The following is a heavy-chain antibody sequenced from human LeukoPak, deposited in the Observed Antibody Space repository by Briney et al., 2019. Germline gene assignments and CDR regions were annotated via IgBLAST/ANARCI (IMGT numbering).Heavy chain of an antibody. CDR3: ATPLSYPDAFDI. V-gene: IGHV3-30*02. CDR1: GLTFSIYG. Sequence: GGSLRLSCAVSGLTFSIYGMHWVRQAPGKGLEWVTFIRDDGSSEHYADSVKGRFTVSRDHSKNALYLQMNSLTLEDTAVYYCATPLSYPDAFDIWGQGTMVTVSS. CDR2: IRDDGSSE. J-gene: IGHJ3*02.